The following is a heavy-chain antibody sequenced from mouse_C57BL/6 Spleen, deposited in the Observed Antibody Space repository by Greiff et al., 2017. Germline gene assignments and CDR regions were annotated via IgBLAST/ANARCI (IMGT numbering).Heavy chain of an antibody. CDR3: AREGSSPYYYAMDY. D-gene: IGHD1-1*01. CDR1: GYTFTSYW. CDR2: IHPNSGST. Sequence: QVQLQQPGAELVKPGASVKLSCKASGYTFTSYWMNWVKQRPGQGLEWIGMIHPNSGSTNYNEKFKSKATLTVDKSSSTAYMQLSSLTSEDSAVYYCAREGSSPYYYAMDYWGQGTSVTVSS. J-gene: IGHJ4*01. V-gene: IGHV1-64*01.